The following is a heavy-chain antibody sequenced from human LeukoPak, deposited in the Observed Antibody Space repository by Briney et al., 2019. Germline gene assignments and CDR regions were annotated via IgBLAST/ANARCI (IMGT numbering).Heavy chain of an antibody. J-gene: IGHJ4*02. D-gene: IGHD5-18*01. V-gene: IGHV3-48*03. CDR3: ARERPSGHSYGCDY. CDR2: ISIRSSTI. Sequence: GGSLRLSCAASGFTFSSYEMNWVRQAPGKGLEWISYISIRSSTIYYADSVKGRFTISRDDAANSLYLQMNSLRVEDTALYYCARERPSGHSYGCDYWGQGTLVTVSS. CDR1: GFTFSSYE.